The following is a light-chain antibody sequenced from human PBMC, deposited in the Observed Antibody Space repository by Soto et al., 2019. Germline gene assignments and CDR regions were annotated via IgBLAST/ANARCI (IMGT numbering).Light chain of an antibody. CDR1: QDIAKY. J-gene: IGKJ4*01. CDR3: QQYDDLLS. Sequence: DIQMTQSPSSLSASVGDRVTITCQASQDIAKYLNWYQQKPGNAPKLLIYDASELHAGVPSRFSGSGSGTDFTFTINSVKPEDFATYYCQQYDDLLSFGGGTKVEIK. V-gene: IGKV1-33*01. CDR2: DAS.